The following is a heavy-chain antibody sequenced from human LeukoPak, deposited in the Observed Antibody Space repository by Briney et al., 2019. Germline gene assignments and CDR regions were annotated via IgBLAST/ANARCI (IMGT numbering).Heavy chain of an antibody. CDR1: GFTFSSYA. Sequence: PGGSLRLSCAASGFTFSSYAMSWVRQAPGKGLEWVAVISYDGSNKYYADSVKGRFTISRDNSKNTLYLQMNSLRAEDTAVYYCALYDSSGYGSFDYWGQGTLVTVSS. J-gene: IGHJ4*02. CDR2: ISYDGSNK. CDR3: ALYDSSGYGSFDY. V-gene: IGHV3-30-3*01. D-gene: IGHD3-22*01.